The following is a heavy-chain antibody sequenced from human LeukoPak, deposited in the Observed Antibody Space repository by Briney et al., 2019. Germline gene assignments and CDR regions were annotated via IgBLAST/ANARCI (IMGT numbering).Heavy chain of an antibody. J-gene: IGHJ5*02. CDR3: ARGKSSWRYNWFDP. CDR2: INHSGST. V-gene: IGHV4-34*01. Sequence: SETLSLTCAVYGGSFSGYYWSWIRQPPGKGLEWIGEINHSGSTNYNPSLKSRVTISVDTSKNQFSLKPSSVTAADTAVYYCARGKSSWRYNWFDPWGQGTLVTVSS. CDR1: GGSFSGYY.